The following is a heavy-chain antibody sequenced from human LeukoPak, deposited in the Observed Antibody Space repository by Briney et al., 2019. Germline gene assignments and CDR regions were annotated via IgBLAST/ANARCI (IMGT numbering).Heavy chain of an antibody. Sequence: ASVKVSCKVSGYTLTELSMHWVRQAPGKGLEWMGGFDPEDGETIYAQKFQGRVTMTRDTSISTAYMELSRLRSDDTAVYYCARDMREGVVVVPAAIVDYWGQGTLVTVSS. CDR3: ARDMREGVVVVPAAIVDY. CDR2: FDPEDGET. V-gene: IGHV1-24*01. CDR1: GYTLTELS. J-gene: IGHJ4*02. D-gene: IGHD2-2*01.